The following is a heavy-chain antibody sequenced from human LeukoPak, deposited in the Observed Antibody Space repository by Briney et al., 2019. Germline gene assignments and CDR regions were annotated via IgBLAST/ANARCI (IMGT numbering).Heavy chain of an antibody. CDR1: GFTFSNAW. D-gene: IGHD3-22*01. V-gene: IGHV3-15*07. Sequence: GGSLRLSCAASGFTFSNAWMNWVRQAPGKGLKWVGRIKSKTDGGTTDYAAPVKGRFTISRDDSKNTLYLQMNSLKTEDTAVYYCSTTYYYDSSEGYWGQGTLVTVSS. CDR2: IKSKTDGGTT. J-gene: IGHJ4*02. CDR3: STTYYYDSSEGY.